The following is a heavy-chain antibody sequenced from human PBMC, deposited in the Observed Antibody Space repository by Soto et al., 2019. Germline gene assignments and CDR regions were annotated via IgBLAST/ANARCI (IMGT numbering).Heavy chain of an antibody. CDR1: GGTFSSYA. Sequence: QVQLVQSGAEVKKPGSSVTVSCKASGGTFSSYAISWVRQAPGQGLEWMGGIIPIFGTANYAQKFQGRVTITADESTSTAYMELSSLRSEDTAVYYCARDVPNTAWASWWFDPWGQGTLVTVSS. CDR2: IIPIFGTA. CDR3: ARDVPNTAWASWWFDP. V-gene: IGHV1-69*01. D-gene: IGHD5-18*01. J-gene: IGHJ5*02.